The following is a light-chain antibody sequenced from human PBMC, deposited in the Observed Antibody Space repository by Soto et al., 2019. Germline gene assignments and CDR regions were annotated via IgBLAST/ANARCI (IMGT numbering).Light chain of an antibody. CDR2: DVN. Sequence: QSALTQPASVSGSPGQSITISCTGTSSDIGAYNFVSWYQQQPGKAPKLMIYDVNIRPSGVSNRFSGSKSGNTASLTISGLQAKDEADYYCTSWTTSTTMIFGGGTKLTVL. CDR1: SSDIGAYNF. J-gene: IGLJ2*01. CDR3: TSWTTSTTMI. V-gene: IGLV2-14*03.